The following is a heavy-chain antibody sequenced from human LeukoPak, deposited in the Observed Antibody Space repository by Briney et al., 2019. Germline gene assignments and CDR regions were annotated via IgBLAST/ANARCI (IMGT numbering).Heavy chain of an antibody. J-gene: IGHJ4*02. CDR3: AKDRRQLFDY. D-gene: IGHD5-18*01. V-gene: IGHV3-23*01. CDR2: ISGSGGST. Sequence: PGGSLRLSCAASGFTFSSYWMHWVRQAPGKGLGWVSAISGSGGSTYYADSVKGRSTISRDNSKNTLYLQMNSLRAEDTAVYYCAKDRRQLFDYWGQGTLVTVSS. CDR1: GFTFSSYW.